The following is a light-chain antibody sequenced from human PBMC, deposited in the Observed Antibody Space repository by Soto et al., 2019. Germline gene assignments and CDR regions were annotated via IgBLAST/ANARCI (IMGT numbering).Light chain of an antibody. CDR1: SNDVGGYNY. V-gene: IGLV2-14*01. J-gene: IGLJ1*01. Sequence: QSALTQPASVSGSPGQSITISCTGTSNDVGGYNYVSWYQQYPGKAPKLLIFEVSNRPSGVSNRFSGSKSGNTASLTISGLQAEDEADYYCNSFTASSTLVFGSGTKLTVL. CDR2: EVS. CDR3: NSFTASSTLV.